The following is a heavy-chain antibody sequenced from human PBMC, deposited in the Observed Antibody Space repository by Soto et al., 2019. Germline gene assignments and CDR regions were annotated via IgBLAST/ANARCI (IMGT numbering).Heavy chain of an antibody. J-gene: IGHJ4*02. CDR2: ISYDGSNK. Sequence: GGSLRLSCAASGFTFSRYAMHWVRQAPGKGLEWVAVISYDGSNKYYADSVKGRFTISRDNSKNTLYLQMNILRAEDTAVYYCARAWDYGDTGVWGQGTLVTVSS. CDR3: ARAWDYGDTGV. CDR1: GFTFSRYA. V-gene: IGHV3-30-3*01. D-gene: IGHD4-17*01.